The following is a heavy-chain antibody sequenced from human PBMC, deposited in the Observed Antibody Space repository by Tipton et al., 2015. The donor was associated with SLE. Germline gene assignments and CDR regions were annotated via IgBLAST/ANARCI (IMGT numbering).Heavy chain of an antibody. Sequence: TLSLTCTVSGASINSYFWSWVRQSPGKGLEWIGHIYYTGSDNYNPSVRGRVTISVDTSKNQFSLKLSSMTAADTAVYYCARAPGLERSYYYYYYMDVWGKGTTVTVSS. D-gene: IGHD1-1*01. J-gene: IGHJ6*03. V-gene: IGHV4-59*12. CDR1: GASINSYF. CDR2: IYYTGSD. CDR3: ARAPGLERSYYYYYYMDV.